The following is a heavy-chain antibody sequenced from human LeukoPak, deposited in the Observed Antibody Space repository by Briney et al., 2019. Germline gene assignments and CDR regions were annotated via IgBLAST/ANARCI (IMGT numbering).Heavy chain of an antibody. V-gene: IGHV4-34*01. Sequence: SETLSLTCAVYGGSFSGYYWSWIRQPPGKGLEWIGEINHSGSTNYNPSLKSRVTISVDTSKNQFSLKLSSVTAADTAVYYCARGVVRGVIISPYYYYMDVWGKGTTVTVSS. J-gene: IGHJ6*03. D-gene: IGHD3-10*01. CDR3: ARGVVRGVIISPYYYYMDV. CDR1: GGSFSGYY. CDR2: INHSGST.